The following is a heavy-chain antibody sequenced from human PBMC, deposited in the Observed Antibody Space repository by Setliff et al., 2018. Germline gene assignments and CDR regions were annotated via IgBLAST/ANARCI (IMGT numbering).Heavy chain of an antibody. D-gene: IGHD3-22*01. V-gene: IGHV3-7*03. CDR3: ARDRISRYYDSGAHAFDI. J-gene: IGHJ3*02. CDR1: AFTFKNYW. CDR2: IKGDGSEK. Sequence: CPSPAFTFKNYWMSWVRQAPGKGLEWVANIKGDGSEKFYLDSVKGRFTISRDNAKNSLYLQMNSLRAEDTAVYYCARDRISRYYDSGAHAFDIWGQGTMVTVSS.